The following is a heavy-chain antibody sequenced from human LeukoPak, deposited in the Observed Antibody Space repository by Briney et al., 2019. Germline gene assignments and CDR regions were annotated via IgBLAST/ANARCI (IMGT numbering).Heavy chain of an antibody. Sequence: SQTLSLTCAISGDSVSSNSVAWNWIRHSPSRGLEWLGRTYYRSRWYNDYAVSVKSRITINPDTSKNQFSLQLNSLTPEDTAVYYCARVSSPWSPRDAFDIWGQGTMVTVSS. CDR1: GDSVSSNSVA. V-gene: IGHV6-1*01. CDR2: TYYRSRWYN. CDR3: ARVSSPWSPRDAFDI. J-gene: IGHJ3*02. D-gene: IGHD1-26*01.